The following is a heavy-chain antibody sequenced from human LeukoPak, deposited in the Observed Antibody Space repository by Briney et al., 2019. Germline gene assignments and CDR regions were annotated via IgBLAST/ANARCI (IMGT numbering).Heavy chain of an antibody. CDR1: GFTFSSYA. Sequence: PGGSLRLSCAASGFTFSSYAMSWVRQAPGKGLEWVSAISGSGGSTYYADSVKGWSTISRDNSKNTLYLQMNSLRAEDTAVYYCAKGRTGSGSYWDYWGQGTLVTVSS. V-gene: IGHV3-23*01. D-gene: IGHD3-10*01. CDR3: AKGRTGSGSYWDY. J-gene: IGHJ4*02. CDR2: ISGSGGST.